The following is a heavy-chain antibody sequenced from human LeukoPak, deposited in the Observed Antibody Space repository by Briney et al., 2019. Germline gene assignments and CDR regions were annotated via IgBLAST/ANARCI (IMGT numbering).Heavy chain of an antibody. V-gene: IGHV3-53*04. CDR3: ARGTAMDAFDY. D-gene: IGHD5-18*01. CDR1: GFTVSSNY. J-gene: IGHJ4*02. CDR2: IYSGGST. Sequence: PGGSLRLSCAASGFTVSSNYMSWARQAPGKGLEGVSVIYSGGSTYYADSVKGRFTISRHNSKNTLYLQMNSLRAEDTAVYYCARGTAMDAFDYWGQGTLVTVSS.